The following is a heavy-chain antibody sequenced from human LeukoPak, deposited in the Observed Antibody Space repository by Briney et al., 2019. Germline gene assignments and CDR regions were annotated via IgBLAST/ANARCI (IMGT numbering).Heavy chain of an antibody. CDR1: GSTFSSYA. D-gene: IGHD3-22*01. V-gene: IGHV3-23*01. J-gene: IGHJ4*02. CDR2: ISHTGGST. CDR3: AKSGQYDGSGYYLVPFDY. Sequence: GGSLRLSCAASGSTFSSYAMSWVRQAPGKGLEWVSIISHTGGSTYYADSVKGRFTISRDNSKNTLYVQINSLRAEDTAVYYCAKSGQYDGSGYYLVPFDYWGQGTLVTVSS.